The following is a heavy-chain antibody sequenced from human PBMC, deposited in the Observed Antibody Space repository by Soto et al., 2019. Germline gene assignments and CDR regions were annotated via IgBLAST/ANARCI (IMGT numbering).Heavy chain of an antibody. CDR3: AREPNWNEGALPIDY. V-gene: IGHV3-21*01. CDR2: ISSSSNYI. CDR1: GFTFSPYP. Sequence: EVQLVESGGGLVKPGGPLRLSCAASGFTFSPYPMTWVRQAPGKGLEWVSSISSSSNYINYADSVKGRFTISRDNAKNSLYLQMNSLRAEDTAVYYCAREPNWNEGALPIDYWGQGTLVTVSS. J-gene: IGHJ4*02. D-gene: IGHD1-20*01.